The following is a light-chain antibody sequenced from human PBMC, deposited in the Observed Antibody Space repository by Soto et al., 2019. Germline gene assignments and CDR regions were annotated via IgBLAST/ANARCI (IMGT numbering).Light chain of an antibody. CDR2: QDS. V-gene: IGLV3-1*01. CDR3: QAWDSSTARVV. Sequence: ELTQPPSVSVSPGQTASITCSGDKLGDKYACWYQQKPGQSPVLVIYQDSKRPSGIPERFSGSNSGNTATLTISGTQAMDEADYYCQAWDSSTARVVFGGGTKLTVL. CDR1: KLGDKY. J-gene: IGLJ2*01.